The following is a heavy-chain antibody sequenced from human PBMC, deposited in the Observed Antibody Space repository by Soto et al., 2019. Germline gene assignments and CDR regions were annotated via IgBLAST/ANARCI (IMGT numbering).Heavy chain of an antibody. J-gene: IGHJ5*02. V-gene: IGHV1-3*01. CDR3: ARGVGSGTYYNQYNWFDP. D-gene: IGHD3-10*01. CDR1: GYTFTSYA. Sequence: GASVKVSCKASGYTFTSYAMHWVRQAPGQSLEWMGWINAGNGNTKYSQKFQGRVTMTTDTSTSTAYMELRSLRSDDTAVYYCARGVGSGTYYNQYNWFDPWGQGTLVTVSS. CDR2: INAGNGNT.